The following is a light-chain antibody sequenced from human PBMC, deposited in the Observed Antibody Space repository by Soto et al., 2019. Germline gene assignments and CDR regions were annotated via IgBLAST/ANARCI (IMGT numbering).Light chain of an antibody. Sequence: DFQMTQSPSSVSASVGDRVTITCRASRDIHTWLAWYQQKPGKAPKLLIYGASTLQSGVPSRFSGGGSGTDFILTISNLQPEDFATYYCHQANTLPLTFGGGTKAEI. V-gene: IGKV1-12*01. CDR3: HQANTLPLT. CDR1: RDIHTW. J-gene: IGKJ4*01. CDR2: GAS.